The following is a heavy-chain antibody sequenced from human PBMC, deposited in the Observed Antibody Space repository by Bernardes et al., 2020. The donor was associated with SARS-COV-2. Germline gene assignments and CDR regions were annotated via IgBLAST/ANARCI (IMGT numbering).Heavy chain of an antibody. CDR2: ILRDGSSQ. J-gene: IGHJ4*02. CDR1: GFTFSDYG. V-gene: IGHV3-33*08. D-gene: IGHD6-19*01. Sequence: GGSLRLSCAASGFTFSDYGMHWFRRAPGKGLEWVAVILRDGSSQFYADSVKGRFTVSRDNSRDTVFLQMNSLRVEDTAVYYCAREQWLVRYFDRWGQGTQVTVAS. CDR3: AREQWLVRYFDR.